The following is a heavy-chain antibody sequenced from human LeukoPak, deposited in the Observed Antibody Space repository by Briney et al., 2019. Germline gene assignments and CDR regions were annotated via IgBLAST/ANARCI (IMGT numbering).Heavy chain of an antibody. CDR2: IYYSGST. CDR3: ARSYSSSSYFDY. J-gene: IGHJ4*02. Sequence: KASETLSLTCTVSGGSISNYYWSWIRRPPGKGLEWIGYIYYSGSTLYNPSLKSRVTISVDTSKNQFSLKLSSVTAADTAVYYCARSYSSSSYFDYWGQGTLVTVSS. V-gene: IGHV4-59*01. CDR1: GGSISNYY. D-gene: IGHD6-13*01.